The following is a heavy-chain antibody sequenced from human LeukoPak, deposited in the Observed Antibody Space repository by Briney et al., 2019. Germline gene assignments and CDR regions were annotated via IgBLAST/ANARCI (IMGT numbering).Heavy chain of an antibody. CDR3: ARDRERGMVRGILDY. CDR2: IYTSGST. CDR1: VGSLRRGTYY. V-gene: IGHV4-61*02. D-gene: IGHD3-10*01. J-gene: IGHJ4*02. Sequence: TLSLTCTVSVGSLRRGTYYASWIRQPAGRGLEWVGRIYTSGSTNYNPSRKSRVTLSLDPSKNQFALKLKSVTAADTAVYYCARDRERGMVRGILDYWGQGTLVTVSS.